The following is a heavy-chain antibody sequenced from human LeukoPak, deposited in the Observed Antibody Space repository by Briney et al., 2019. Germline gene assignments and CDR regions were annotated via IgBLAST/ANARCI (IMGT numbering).Heavy chain of an antibody. CDR2: ISYDGSNK. J-gene: IGHJ6*02. CDR1: GFTFSSYG. Sequence: GRSLRLSCAASGFTFSSYGMHWVRQAPGKGLEWVAVISYDGSNKYYADSVKGRFTISRDNSKNTLYLQMNSLRAEDTAVYYCAKVWGYLPDYYYYGMDVWGQGTTVTVSS. D-gene: IGHD5-12*01. CDR3: AKVWGYLPDYYYYGMDV. V-gene: IGHV3-30*18.